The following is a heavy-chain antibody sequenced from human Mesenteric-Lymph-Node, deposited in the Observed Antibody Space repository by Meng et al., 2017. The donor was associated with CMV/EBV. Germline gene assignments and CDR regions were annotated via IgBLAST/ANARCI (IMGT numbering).Heavy chain of an antibody. Sequence: SGSGVSVDWIRPPPGKAVKWLGNIYWDDDKRYNTSLKSRLNINKDTSKNQVVITMTNMDPVDTATYYCAHNWFSYYGSGKNFDYWGQGTLVTVSS. CDR1: SGSGVS. CDR2: IYWDDDK. V-gene: IGHV2-5*02. D-gene: IGHD3-10*01. J-gene: IGHJ4*02. CDR3: AHNWFSYYGSGKNFDY.